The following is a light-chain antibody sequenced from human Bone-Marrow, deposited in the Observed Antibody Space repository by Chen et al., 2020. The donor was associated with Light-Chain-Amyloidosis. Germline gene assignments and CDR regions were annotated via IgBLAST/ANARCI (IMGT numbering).Light chain of an antibody. Sequence: DIQMTQSPSSLSASVGDRVTITCRASQSITSHLNWYQQRLGKAPKLLIYAASTLQSGVPSRFSGSGSGTDFTLTISGLQRDDFATYYCQQSYRTPLTFGQGTKLEIK. V-gene: IGKV1-39*01. CDR2: AAS. CDR1: QSITSH. CDR3: QQSYRTPLT. J-gene: IGKJ2*01.